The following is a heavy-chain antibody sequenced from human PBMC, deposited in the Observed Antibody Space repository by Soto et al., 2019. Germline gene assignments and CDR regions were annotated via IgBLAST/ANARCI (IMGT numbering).Heavy chain of an antibody. Sequence: QLQLQESGPGLVKPSETLSLTCTVSGGSISSSSYYWGWIRQPPGKGLEWIGSIYYSGSTYYNPSLKSRVTISVDTSKSQFSLRLSSVTAADTAVYYCARHSNDQLPLPELYYYYGMDVWGQGTTVTVSS. J-gene: IGHJ6*02. CDR1: GGSISSSSYY. CDR3: ARHSNDQLPLPELYYYYGMDV. D-gene: IGHD2-2*01. CDR2: IYYSGST. V-gene: IGHV4-39*01.